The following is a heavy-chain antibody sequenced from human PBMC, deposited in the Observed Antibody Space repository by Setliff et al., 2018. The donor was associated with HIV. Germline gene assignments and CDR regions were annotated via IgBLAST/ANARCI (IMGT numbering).Heavy chain of an antibody. CDR2: INPGRGNT. V-gene: IGHV1-46*01. D-gene: IGHD4-17*01. Sequence: GASVQVSCKASGYTCTNFYMHWVRQAPGQGLEWMGIINPGRGNTRYEQSFQGRVSMTRDTSTSTVYMELSILRSEDPAFYYCARGQASTDYGVSFWGQGTMVPVSS. CDR3: ARGQASTDYGVSF. CDR1: GYTCTNFY. J-gene: IGHJ3*01.